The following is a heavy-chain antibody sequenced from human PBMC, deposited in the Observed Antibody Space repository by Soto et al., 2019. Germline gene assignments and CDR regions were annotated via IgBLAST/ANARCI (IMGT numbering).Heavy chain of an antibody. Sequence: QTLSLTCAISGDSVSSNSAAWNWIRQSPSRGLEWLGRTYYRSKWYNDYAVSVKSRITINPDTSKNQFSLQLNSVTPEDTAVYYCARDKYSSDWYASNWFDPWGQGTQVTVSS. CDR3: ARDKYSSDWYASNWFDP. D-gene: IGHD6-19*01. J-gene: IGHJ5*02. CDR2: TYYRSKWYN. CDR1: GDSVSSNSAA. V-gene: IGHV6-1*01.